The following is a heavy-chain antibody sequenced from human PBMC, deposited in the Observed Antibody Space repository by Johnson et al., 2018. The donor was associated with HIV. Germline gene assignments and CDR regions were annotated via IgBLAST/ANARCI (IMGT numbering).Heavy chain of an antibody. J-gene: IGHJ3*02. V-gene: IGHV3-30*04. CDR3: STSVAIFGVVILDGFDI. CDR2: ISYDGSNI. Sequence: VQLLESGGGLVQPGMSLRLSCAASGFTFSSFAMHWFRQAPGKGLEWVAVISYDGSNIYYTDSVKGRFTISRDNSKNTLYLQMNSLKTEDTAVYYCSTSVAIFGVVILDGFDIWGQGTMVTVSS. CDR1: GFTFSSFA. D-gene: IGHD3-3*01.